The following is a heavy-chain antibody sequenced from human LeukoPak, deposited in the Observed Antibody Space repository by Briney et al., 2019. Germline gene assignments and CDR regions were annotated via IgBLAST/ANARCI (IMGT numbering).Heavy chain of an antibody. CDR3: ARREGAMSFDY. CDR2: IYPGDSDT. V-gene: IGHV5-51*01. CDR1: GYSFISYW. J-gene: IGHJ4*02. D-gene: IGHD1-26*01. Sequence: GESLKISCKGSGYSFISYWIGWVRQMPGKGPEWMGIIYPGDSDTRYSPSFQGQVAISADKSITTVYLQWSSLKASDTAMYYCARREGAMSFDYWGQGTLVTVSS.